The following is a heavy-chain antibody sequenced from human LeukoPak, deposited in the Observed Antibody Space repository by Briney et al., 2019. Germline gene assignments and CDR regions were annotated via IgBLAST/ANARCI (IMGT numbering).Heavy chain of an antibody. CDR3: ARGGFYCGGDCYVDY. J-gene: IGHJ4*02. D-gene: IGHD2-21*02. CDR2: LHHSGAS. V-gene: IGHV4-38-2*01. Sequence: PSETLSLTCAVANYSISIGYFWGWIRQPAGKGLEWLGSLHHSGASYYNPSLKSRVTISVDTSKNQFSLRLSSVTAADTAVYYCARGGFYCGGDCYVDYWGQGTLVTVSS. CDR1: NYSISIGYF.